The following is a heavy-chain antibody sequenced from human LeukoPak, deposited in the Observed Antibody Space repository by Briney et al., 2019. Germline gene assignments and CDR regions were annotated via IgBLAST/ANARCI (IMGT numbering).Heavy chain of an antibody. J-gene: IGHJ5*02. CDR2: IIPIFGTA. CDR1: GGTFSSYA. CDR3: ARDEGVWGSYPNHPSWFDP. Sequence: SVKVSCKASGGTFSSYAISWVRQAPGQGLEWMRRIIPIFGTANYAQKFQGRVTITTDESTSTAYSELSSLRSEDTAVYYCARDEGVWGSYPNHPSWFDPWGQGTLVTVSS. D-gene: IGHD3-16*02. V-gene: IGHV1-69*05.